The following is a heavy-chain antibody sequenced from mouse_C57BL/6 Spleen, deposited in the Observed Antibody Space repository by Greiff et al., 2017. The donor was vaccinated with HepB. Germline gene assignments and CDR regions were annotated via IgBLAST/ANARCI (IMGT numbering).Heavy chain of an antibody. CDR2: IDPSDSYT. D-gene: IGHD1-1*01. V-gene: IGHV1-69*01. Sequence: VQLQQPGAELVMPGALVKRSCKASGYTFTSYWMHWVKQRPGQGLEWIGEIDPSDSYTNYNQKFKGKSTLTVDKSSSTAYMQLSSLTSEDSAVYYCARGSSYYYGSSYWYFDVWGTGTTVTVSS. CDR1: GYTFTSYW. J-gene: IGHJ1*03. CDR3: ARGSSYYYGSSYWYFDV.